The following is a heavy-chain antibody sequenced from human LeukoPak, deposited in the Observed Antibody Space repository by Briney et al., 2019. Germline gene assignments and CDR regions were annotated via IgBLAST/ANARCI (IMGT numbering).Heavy chain of an antibody. Sequence: GESLKISCKGSGYNFANYWIAWVRQMPGKGLEWLGIIYPGDSDTRYSPSFQGQVTISVDKSISTAYLQWHTLKASDTAIYYCARQYCSTTNCRRRDFWGQGTLVTVSS. CDR1: GYNFANYW. D-gene: IGHD2-2*01. J-gene: IGHJ4*02. CDR3: ARQYCSTTNCRRRDF. CDR2: IYPGDSDT. V-gene: IGHV5-51*01.